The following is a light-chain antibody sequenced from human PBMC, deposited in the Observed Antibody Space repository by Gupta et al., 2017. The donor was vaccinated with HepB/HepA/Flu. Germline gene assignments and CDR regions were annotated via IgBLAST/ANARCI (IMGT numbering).Light chain of an antibody. CDR1: EGIRND. CDR2: AAS. J-gene: IGKJ1*01. Sequence: DIQMTQSPSSLSASLGDRVTITCRASEGIRNDLGWFQQKPGKAPKRLIYAASRVKSGVPSRFSGSGSGTDFTLTISSRQPEDFANYYCLQENSSPWTFGQGTKVEIK. V-gene: IGKV1-17*01. CDR3: LQENSSPWT.